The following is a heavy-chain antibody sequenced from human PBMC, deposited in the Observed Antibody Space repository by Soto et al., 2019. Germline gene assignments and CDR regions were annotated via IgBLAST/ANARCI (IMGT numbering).Heavy chain of an antibody. CDR3: ATRTDIIAAAGSEYFQH. V-gene: IGHV4-39*01. CDR2: IYYSGST. CDR1: GGSISSSSYY. D-gene: IGHD6-13*01. J-gene: IGHJ1*01. Sequence: LSLTCTVSGGSISSSSYYWGWIRQPPGKGLEWIGSIYYSGSTYYNPSLKSRVTISVDTSKNQFSLKLSSVTAADTAVYYCATRTDIIAAAGSEYFQHWGQGTLVTVSS.